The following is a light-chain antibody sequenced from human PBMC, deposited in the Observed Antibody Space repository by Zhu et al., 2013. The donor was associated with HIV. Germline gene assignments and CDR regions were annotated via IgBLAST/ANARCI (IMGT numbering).Light chain of an antibody. CDR1: RSISIW. J-gene: IGKJ4*01. CDR2: EAS. CDR3: QQYHAYPLT. Sequence: DIQMTQSPSTLSASVGDRVTITCRASRSISIWLAWYQQKPGKAPNLLIYEASGLESGVPSRFSGSGSGTEFTLTISSLQPDDSATYYCQQYHAYPLTFGGGTKVEIK. V-gene: IGKV1-5*03.